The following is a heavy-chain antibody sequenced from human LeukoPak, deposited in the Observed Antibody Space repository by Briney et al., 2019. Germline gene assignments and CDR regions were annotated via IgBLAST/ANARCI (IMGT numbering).Heavy chain of an antibody. Sequence: SGPALANSTQTLTLTCTCSGLSLTTRSTCVSWIREPPGKGLEWLAGIDGDEDKCHSTSLKTRLPISKDTSKHQVVLTVNTVGPVHTATYYCVRTHYDSRASYGPHYFDYWGQGTLVTVFS. CDR1: GLSLTTRSTC. CDR3: VRTHYDSRASYGPHYFDY. J-gene: IGHJ4*02. CDR2: IDGDEDK. D-gene: IGHD3-22*01. V-gene: IGHV2-70*11.